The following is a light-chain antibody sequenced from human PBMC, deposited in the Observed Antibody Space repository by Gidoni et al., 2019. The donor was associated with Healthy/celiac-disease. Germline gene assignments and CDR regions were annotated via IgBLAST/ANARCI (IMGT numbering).Light chain of an antibody. CDR2: AAS. J-gene: IGKJ2*01. CDR1: QSISSY. Sequence: PSSLSASVGDRVTITCRASQSISSYLNWYQQKPGKAPKLLIYAASSLQSGVPSRFSGSGSGTDFTLTISSLQPEDFATYYCQQSYSTPYTFGQGTKLEIK. CDR3: QQSYSTPYT. V-gene: IGKV1-39*01.